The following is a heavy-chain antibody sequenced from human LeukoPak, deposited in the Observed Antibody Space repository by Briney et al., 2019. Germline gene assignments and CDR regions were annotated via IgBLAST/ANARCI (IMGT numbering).Heavy chain of an antibody. CDR3: ATYNTVWPVF. Sequence: GESLKISCAGYGYTFITYYIGWVRQMPGKGLEWMAIIHPGGSDIRYSPSFQGQVTISADKYINTAYLQWTSLKASDTAMYYCATYNTVWPVFWGLGTLVTVSS. D-gene: IGHD3-10*01. CDR2: IHPGGSDI. J-gene: IGHJ4*02. V-gene: IGHV5-51*01. CDR1: GYTFITYY.